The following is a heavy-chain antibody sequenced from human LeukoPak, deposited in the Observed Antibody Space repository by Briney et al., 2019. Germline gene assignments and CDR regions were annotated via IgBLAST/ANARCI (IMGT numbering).Heavy chain of an antibody. V-gene: IGHV3-23*01. CDR3: AKRPSMDDFWSGYTPY. J-gene: IGHJ4*02. CDR1: GFTFSSYW. Sequence: PGGSLRLSCAASGFTFSSYWMSWVRQAPGKGLEWVSAISGSGGSTYYADSVKGRFTISRDNSKNTLYLQMNSLRAEDTAVYYCAKRPSMDDFWSGYTPYWGQGTLVTVSS. D-gene: IGHD3-3*01. CDR2: ISGSGGST.